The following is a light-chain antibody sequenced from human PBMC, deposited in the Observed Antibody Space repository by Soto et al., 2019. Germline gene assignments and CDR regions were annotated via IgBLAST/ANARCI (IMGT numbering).Light chain of an antibody. CDR1: SSDVGKYDR. V-gene: IGLV2-18*02. CDR2: EVT. J-gene: IGLJ1*01. Sequence: QSVLTQPPSVSGSPGQSVTISCTGTSSDVGKYDRVSWYQQPPGTAPKLIIYEVTNRPSGVPARFSGSKSGNTASLTISGLQAEDEADYYCSSYTSTSRYVFGAGTEVTVL. CDR3: SSYTSTSRYV.